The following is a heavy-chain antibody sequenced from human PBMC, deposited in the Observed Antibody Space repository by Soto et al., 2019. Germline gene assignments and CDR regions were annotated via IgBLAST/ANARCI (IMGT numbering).Heavy chain of an antibody. CDR3: ARDQITIFGVVPNWFDP. J-gene: IGHJ5*02. CDR1: GYTFTSYA. V-gene: IGHV1-3*01. D-gene: IGHD3-3*01. CDR2: INAGNGNT. Sequence: ASVKVSCKASGYTFTSYAMHWVRQAPGQRLEWMGWINAGNGNTKYSQKFQGRVTITRDTSASTAYMELSSLRSEDTAVYYCARDQITIFGVVPNWFDPWGKGTLVTVSS.